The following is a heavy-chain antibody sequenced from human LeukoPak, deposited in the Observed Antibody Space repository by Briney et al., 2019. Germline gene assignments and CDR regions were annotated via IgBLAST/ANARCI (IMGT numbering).Heavy chain of an antibody. J-gene: IGHJ4*02. CDR1: GYSFTSYW. CDR2: INPGDSDT. V-gene: IGHV5-51*01. D-gene: IGHD1-26*01. CDR3: ARHPSASYYYFDY. Sequence: GESLKISCKGSGYSFTSYWIGWVRQMPGKGLEWMGIINPGDSDTRYSPSFQGQVTISADKSTSTAYLQWSSLKASDTAMYYCARHPSASYYYFDYWGQGTLVTVSS.